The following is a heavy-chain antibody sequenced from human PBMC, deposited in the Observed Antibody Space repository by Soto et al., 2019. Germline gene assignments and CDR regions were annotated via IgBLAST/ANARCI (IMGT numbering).Heavy chain of an antibody. CDR1: GGSISSGDYY. J-gene: IGHJ6*02. CDR2: IYYSGST. V-gene: IGHV4-30-4*01. D-gene: IGHD6-13*01. Sequence: SETLSLTCTVSGGSISSGDYYWSWIRQPPGKGLEWIGYIYYSGSTYYNPSLKSRVTISVDTSKNQFSLKLSSVTAADTAVYYCARDPAAAGTHYYGMGVWGQGTTVTVSS. CDR3: ARDPAAAGTHYYGMGV.